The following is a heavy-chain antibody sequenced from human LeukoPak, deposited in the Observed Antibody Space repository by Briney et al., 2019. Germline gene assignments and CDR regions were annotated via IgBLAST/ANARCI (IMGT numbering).Heavy chain of an antibody. Sequence: PGGSLRLSRAASGVMFGIYAVHWVRQAPGRGLEHVSSITTNGGQTYHAASVKGRFTISRDNSKDTLFLQMGTLRAEQTAVYYCANPVTSDSSGFSDVFDVWGHGSMVTVSS. D-gene: IGHD5-18*01. CDR3: ANPVTSDSSGFSDVFDV. CDR2: ITTNGGQT. J-gene: IGHJ3*01. V-gene: IGHV3-64*02. CDR1: GVMFGIYA.